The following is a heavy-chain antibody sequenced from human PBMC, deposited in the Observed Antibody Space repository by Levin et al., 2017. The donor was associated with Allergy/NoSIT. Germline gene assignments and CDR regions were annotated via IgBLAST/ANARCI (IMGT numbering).Heavy chain of an antibody. CDR2: IYYSGST. CDR1: GASVSSDPYY. V-gene: IGHV4-61*01. D-gene: IGHD3-22*01. J-gene: IGHJ6*02. Sequence: SETLSLTCTVSGASVSSDPYYWTWIRQPPGTGLEWIGYIYYSGSTNFNPSLRGRVTISTDASKNQVSLKLTSVTAADTAVYYCARGQIHYYDSSGRYYYYSGMDVWGQGTTVTVSS. CDR3: ARGQIHYYDSSGRYYYYSGMDV.